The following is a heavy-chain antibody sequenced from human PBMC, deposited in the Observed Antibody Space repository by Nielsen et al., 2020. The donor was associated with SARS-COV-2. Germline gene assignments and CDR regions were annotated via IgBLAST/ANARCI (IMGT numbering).Heavy chain of an antibody. Sequence: GGSLRLSCKGSGYSFTSYWIGWVRQMPGKGLEWMGIIYPGDSDTRYSPSFQGQVTISADKSISTAYLQWSSLKASDTAMYYCARQMITFGGVIVMGYFDYWGQGTLVTVSS. J-gene: IGHJ4*02. CDR1: GYSFTSYW. V-gene: IGHV5-51*01. CDR2: IYPGDSDT. D-gene: IGHD3-16*02. CDR3: ARQMITFGGVIVMGYFDY.